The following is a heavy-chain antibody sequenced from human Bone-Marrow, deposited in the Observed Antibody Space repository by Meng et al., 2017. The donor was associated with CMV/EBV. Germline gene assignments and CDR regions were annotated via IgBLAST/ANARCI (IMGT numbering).Heavy chain of an antibody. J-gene: IGHJ4*02. V-gene: IGHV1-18*01. CDR2: ISAYNGNT. CDR3: ARKSWSSSTIAEDYYFDY. Sequence: ASVKVSCKASGYTFTSYGISWVRQAPGQGLEWMGWISAYNGNTNYAQKLQGRVTMTTDTSTSTAYMKLRSLRTDGTAVYYCARKSWSSSTIAEDYYFDYWGQGTLVTGSS. D-gene: IGHD6-6*01. CDR1: GYTFTSYG.